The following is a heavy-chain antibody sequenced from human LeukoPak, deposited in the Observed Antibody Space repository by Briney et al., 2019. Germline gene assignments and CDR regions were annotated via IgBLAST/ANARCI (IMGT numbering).Heavy chain of an antibody. J-gene: IGHJ3*02. CDR3: AKELLTSPTAEDAFDI. Sequence: GGSLRLSCAASGFTFSSYGMHWVRQAPGKGLDWVGVISSDGSNTHYADSVKGRFTISRDNSKNTLSLQMDSLRADDTAVYYCAKELLTSPTAEDAFDIWGQGTMVTVSS. V-gene: IGHV3-30*18. CDR1: GFTFSSYG. D-gene: IGHD1-14*01. CDR2: ISSDGSNT.